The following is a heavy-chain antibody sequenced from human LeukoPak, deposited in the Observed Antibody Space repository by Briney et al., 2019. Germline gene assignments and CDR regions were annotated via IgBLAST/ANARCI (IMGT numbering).Heavy chain of an antibody. D-gene: IGHD6-13*01. V-gene: IGHV3-73*01. CDR1: GFTFSGSA. CDR3: TRPGIADRIGDYYYYYMDV. Sequence: PGGSLRLSCAASGFTFSGSAMHWVRQASGKGLEWVGRIRSKANSYATAYAASGKGRFTISRDDSKNTAYLQMNSLKTEDTAVYYCTRPGIADRIGDYYYYYMDVWGKGTTVTVSS. CDR2: IRSKANSYAT. J-gene: IGHJ6*03.